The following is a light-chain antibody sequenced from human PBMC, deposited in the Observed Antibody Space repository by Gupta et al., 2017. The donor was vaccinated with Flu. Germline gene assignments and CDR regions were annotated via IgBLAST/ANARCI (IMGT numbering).Light chain of an antibody. CDR3: QQYYATLALT. Sequence: LGESATINCKSSQNLLFSSSNKNYLAWYQQKPGQPPKLLIYWASTRESGVPDRFSGSGSGTDFTLTISSLQSEDVAVYYCQQYYATLALTFGGGTKVEIK. CDR1: QNLLFSSSNKNY. V-gene: IGKV4-1*01. J-gene: IGKJ4*01. CDR2: WAS.